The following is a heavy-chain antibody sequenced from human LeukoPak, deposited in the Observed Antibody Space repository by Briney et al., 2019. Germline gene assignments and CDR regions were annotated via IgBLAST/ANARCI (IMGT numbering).Heavy chain of an antibody. Sequence: SETLSLTCTVSGGSISSYYWSWIRQPPGKGLEWIGYIYYSGSTNYNPSLKSRVTISVDTSKSQFSLKLSSVTAADTAVYYCASTRRDGYNFEDYWGQGTLVTVSS. V-gene: IGHV4-59*01. J-gene: IGHJ4*02. D-gene: IGHD5-24*01. CDR3: ASTRRDGYNFEDY. CDR2: IYYSGST. CDR1: GGSISSYY.